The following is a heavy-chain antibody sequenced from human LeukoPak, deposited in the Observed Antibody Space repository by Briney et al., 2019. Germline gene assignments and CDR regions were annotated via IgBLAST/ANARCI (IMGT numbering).Heavy chain of an antibody. CDR3: AKASLYSGTPWGVFDI. CDR2: INPSGGGT. Sequence: GGSLRLSCSASGFTFSSNAMTWVRQGPGKGLEWVSSINPSGGGTYYVDSVKGRFAISRDNSKNTVFLQMNNMRAEDTAVYFCAKASLYSGTPWGVFDIWGQGTMVTVSS. J-gene: IGHJ3*02. V-gene: IGHV3-23*01. D-gene: IGHD1-26*01. CDR1: GFTFSSNA.